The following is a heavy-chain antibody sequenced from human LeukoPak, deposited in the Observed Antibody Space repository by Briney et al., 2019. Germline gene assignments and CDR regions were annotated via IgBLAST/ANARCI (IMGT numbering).Heavy chain of an antibody. V-gene: IGHV3-23*01. CDR2: IGSDDNK. D-gene: IGHD3-16*01. CDR3: ARGPSSGGGTDY. Sequence: GGSLRLSCAASGFTFSDCAMSWVRQAPGKGLEWVSSIGSDDNKHYSESVRGRFAISRDNSKNTLFLQMNSLRAEDTAVYYCARGPSSGGGTDYWGQGTLVTVSS. CDR1: GFTFSDCA. J-gene: IGHJ4*02.